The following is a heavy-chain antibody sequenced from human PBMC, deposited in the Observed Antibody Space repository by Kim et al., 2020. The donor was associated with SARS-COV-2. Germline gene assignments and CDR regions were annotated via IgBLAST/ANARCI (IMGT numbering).Heavy chain of an antibody. CDR2: MDPDGTTI. V-gene: IGHV3-74*01. CDR1: GFTFSSYW. Sequence: GGSLRLSRAASGFTFSSYWFHWVRQAPEKGLVWVSRMDPDGTTINYADSVKGRFTISRDNAKNTLYLQMNSLRADDTAVYYCVRVTIAPAGTDYWGQGTLVT. D-gene: IGHD6-13*01. J-gene: IGHJ4*02. CDR3: VRVTIAPAGTDY.